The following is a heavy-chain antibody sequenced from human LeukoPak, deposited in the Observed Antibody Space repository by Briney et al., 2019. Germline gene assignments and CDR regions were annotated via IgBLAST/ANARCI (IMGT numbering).Heavy chain of an antibody. V-gene: IGHV1-69*06. Sequence: GASVKVSCKASGGTFSSYAISWVRQAPGQGLEWMGGIIPIFGTANYAQKFQGRVTITADKSTSTAYMELSSLRSEDTAVYYCARAPYGGYDKGFDYWGQGTLVTVSS. CDR2: IIPIFGTA. CDR1: GGTFSSYA. D-gene: IGHD5-12*01. CDR3: ARAPYGGYDKGFDY. J-gene: IGHJ4*02.